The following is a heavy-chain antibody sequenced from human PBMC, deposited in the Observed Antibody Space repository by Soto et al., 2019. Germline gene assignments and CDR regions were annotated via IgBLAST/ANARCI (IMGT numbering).Heavy chain of an antibody. D-gene: IGHD2-15*01. V-gene: IGHV4-59*01. CDR2: IYYSGST. CDR1: GGSISSYY. CDR3: AREGDCSGGSCYSSDAFDI. J-gene: IGHJ3*02. Sequence: SETLSLTCTVSGGSISSYYWSWIRQPPGKGMEWIGYIYYSGSTNYNPSLKSRVTISVDTSKNQFSLKLSSVTAADTAVYYCAREGDCSGGSCYSSDAFDIWGQGTMVTVSS.